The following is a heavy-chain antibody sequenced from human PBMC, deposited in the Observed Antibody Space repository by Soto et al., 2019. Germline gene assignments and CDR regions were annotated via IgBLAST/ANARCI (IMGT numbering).Heavy chain of an antibody. CDR3: AREGEMPYYYYGLDV. V-gene: IGHV1-18*01. D-gene: IGHD3-16*01. CDR1: GYTFTTYG. CDR2: ISGYNGHT. J-gene: IGHJ6*02. Sequence: QVQLVQSGAEVRKPGASVKVSCKASGYTFTTYGISWVRQAPGQGLEWMGWISGYNGHTKYAQKFQGRVTMTTDTSTSTVYMDLRRLRSDDTAVYYCAREGEMPYYYYGLDVWGQGTTVTVS.